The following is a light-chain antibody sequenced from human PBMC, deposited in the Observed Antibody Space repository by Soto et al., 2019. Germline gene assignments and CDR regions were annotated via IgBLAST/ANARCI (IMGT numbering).Light chain of an antibody. V-gene: IGKV3D-20*02. CDR3: QQRSNWPPT. J-gene: IGKJ2*01. CDR2: GAS. Sequence: EIVLTQSPGTLSLSPGERATLFCRASQSLSSTYLAWYQQRPGQAPRLLIFGASNRATGIPDRFRGSGSGTDFTLTISRLEPGDFAVYYCQQRSNWPPTFGQGTKLEIK. CDR1: QSLSSTY.